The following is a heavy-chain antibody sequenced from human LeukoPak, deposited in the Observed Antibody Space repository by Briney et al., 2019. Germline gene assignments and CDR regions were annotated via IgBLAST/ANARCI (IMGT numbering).Heavy chain of an antibody. J-gene: IGHJ1*01. D-gene: IGHD1-14*01. V-gene: IGHV3-53*01. Sequence: GGSLRLSCAASGFTVSSNYMSWVRQAPGKGLEWVSVIYSGGSTYYADSVKGRFTISRDNSKNTLYLQMNSLRAEDTAVYYCASVPNQTGAEYFQHWGQGTLVTVSS. CDR2: IYSGGST. CDR1: GFTVSSNY. CDR3: ASVPNQTGAEYFQH.